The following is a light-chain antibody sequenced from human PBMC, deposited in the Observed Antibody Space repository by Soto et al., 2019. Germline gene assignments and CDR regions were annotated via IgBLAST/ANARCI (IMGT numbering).Light chain of an antibody. CDR3: QQYNSRT. V-gene: IGKV1-5*03. CDR1: QSISGS. Sequence: DIQMTQSPSTLSASVGDRITITCRASQSISGSLAWYQQKPGKAPKLLIYKASSLESGVPSRFSGSGSGTEFTLTISSLQPDDFATYYCQQYNSRTFGQGTKVDI. J-gene: IGKJ1*01. CDR2: KAS.